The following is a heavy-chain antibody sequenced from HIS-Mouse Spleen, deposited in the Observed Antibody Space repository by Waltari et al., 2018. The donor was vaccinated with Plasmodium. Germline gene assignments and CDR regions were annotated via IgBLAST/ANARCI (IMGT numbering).Heavy chain of an antibody. V-gene: IGHV1-2*02. CDR2: INPNSGGT. CDR3: ARVLGYKAAAGTFVEYFQH. D-gene: IGHD6-13*01. J-gene: IGHJ1*01. CDR1: GYTFTGYY. Sequence: QVQLVQSGAEVKKPGASVKVSCKASGYTFTGYYIPWARPTPGQGLEWMGWINPNSGGTNYAQKFQGRVTMTRDTSISTAYMELSRLRSDDTAVYYCARVLGYKAAAGTFVEYFQHWGQGTLVTVSS.